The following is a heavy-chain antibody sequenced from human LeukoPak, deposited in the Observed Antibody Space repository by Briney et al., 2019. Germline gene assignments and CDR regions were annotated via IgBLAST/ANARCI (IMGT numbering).Heavy chain of an antibody. Sequence: SQTLSLTCTVSGGSISSGGNYWSWIRQYSGKGLEWIGYIYYSGSTYYNPSLKSRVTISVDTSKNQFSLKLSSVTAADTAVYYRARVDPTDGYSGYYFDYWGQGTLVTVSS. J-gene: IGHJ4*02. V-gene: IGHV4-31*03. CDR2: IYYSGST. D-gene: IGHD5-12*01. CDR3: ARVDPTDGYSGYYFDY. CDR1: GGSISSGGNY.